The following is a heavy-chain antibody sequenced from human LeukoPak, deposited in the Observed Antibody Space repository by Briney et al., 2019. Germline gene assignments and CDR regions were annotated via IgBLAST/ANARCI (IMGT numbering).Heavy chain of an antibody. V-gene: IGHV4-34*01. CDR3: ATSGGPLNWFDP. D-gene: IGHD6-6*01. Sequence: SETLSLTCAVYGGSFSGYYWSWIRQPPGKGLEWIGEINHSGRTNYNPSLKSRVTISVDTSKNQFSLKLSSVTAADTAVYYCATSGGPLNWFDPWGQGTLVTVSS. CDR1: GGSFSGYY. CDR2: INHSGRT. J-gene: IGHJ5*02.